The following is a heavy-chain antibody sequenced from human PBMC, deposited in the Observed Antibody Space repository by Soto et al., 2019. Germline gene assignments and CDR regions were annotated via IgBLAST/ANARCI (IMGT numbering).Heavy chain of an antibody. CDR3: AKSHDTSAYYLSIGS. CDR1: GFTFSMYS. CDR2: IPQDGVDG. J-gene: IGHJ4*02. V-gene: IGHV3-7*03. D-gene: IGHD3-22*01. Sequence: GGSLRLSCEVSGFTFSMYSMSWVRQSPGKGLEWVAKIPQDGVDGHYADSVKGRFTISRDNGKNSLYLQLNNLRAEDTAVYYCAKSHDTSAYYLSIGSWGQGTQVTVSS.